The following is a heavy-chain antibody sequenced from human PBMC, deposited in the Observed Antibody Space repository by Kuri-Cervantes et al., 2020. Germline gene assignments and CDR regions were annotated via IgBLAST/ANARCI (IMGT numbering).Heavy chain of an antibody. CDR3: ARTVAYRHRCYFDY. J-gene: IGHJ4*02. CDR2: IIPIFGTA. V-gene: IGHV1-69*05. Sequence: SVKVSCKASGGTFSSYAISWVRQAPGQGLEWMGGIIPIFGTANYAQKFQGRVTMTTDTSTSTAYMELRSMRSDDTAVYYCARTVAYRHRCYFDYWGQGTLVTVSS. CDR1: GGTFSSYA. D-gene: IGHD2-8*02.